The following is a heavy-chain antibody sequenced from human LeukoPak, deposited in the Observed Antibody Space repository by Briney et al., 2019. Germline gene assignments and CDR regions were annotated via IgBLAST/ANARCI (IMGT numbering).Heavy chain of an antibody. CDR1: GGSISSSSYY. CDR3: ARETSDYGSGSYYNLDY. CDR2: IYYSGGT. J-gene: IGHJ4*02. Sequence: SETLPLTCTVSGGSISSSSYYWGWIRQPPGKGLEWIGSIYYSGGTYYNPSLKSRVTISVDTSKNQFSLKLSSVTAADTAVYYCARETSDYGSGSYYNLDYWGQGTLVTVSS. D-gene: IGHD3-10*01. V-gene: IGHV4-39*02.